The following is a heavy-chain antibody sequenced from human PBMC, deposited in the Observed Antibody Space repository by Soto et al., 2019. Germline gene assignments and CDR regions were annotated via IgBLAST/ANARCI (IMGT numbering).Heavy chain of an antibody. CDR1: GVSFNSGSFY. J-gene: IGHJ4*02. D-gene: IGHD4-17*01. Sequence: QVLLQESGPGLVKPSETLSLTCTVSGVSFNSGSFYWTWIRQPPGKGLEWIGFVSYSGTTKYNASLKSRVTISVDTSRSQISLKVSSVTAADTAVYYCARGATVTHSDYWGQGTLVTVSS. CDR2: VSYSGTT. V-gene: IGHV4-61*01. CDR3: ARGATVTHSDY.